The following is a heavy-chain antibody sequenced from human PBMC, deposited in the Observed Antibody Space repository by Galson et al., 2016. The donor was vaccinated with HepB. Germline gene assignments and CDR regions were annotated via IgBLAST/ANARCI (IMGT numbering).Heavy chain of an antibody. Sequence: SLRLSCAASGMTFSDSYMSWIRQPPGRGLEWVAYISSASATISYADSVRGRFTISRDNRRSLLFLEMNSLRGDDTAVYYCARAQWNPARRAAYFDHWGQGIMVTVSS. D-gene: IGHD1-1*01. CDR2: ISSASATI. J-gene: IGHJ4*02. CDR3: ARAQWNPARRAAYFDH. CDR1: GMTFSDSY. V-gene: IGHV3-11*04.